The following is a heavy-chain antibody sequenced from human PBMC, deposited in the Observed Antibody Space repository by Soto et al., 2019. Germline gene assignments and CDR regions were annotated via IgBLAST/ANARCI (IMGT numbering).Heavy chain of an antibody. CDR1: GGSVISGGYY. D-gene: IGHD2-8*01. CDR3: ARRALPQCINGVCYKDGFWDY. J-gene: IGHJ4*02. CDR2: IYYSGTT. Sequence: SETLSLTCTVSGGSVISGGYYWSWIRQHPGTGLEWIGYIYYSGTTYFNPSLKSRASISLDTSKNEFSLKLTSVTAADTAVYYCARRALPQCINGVCYKDGFWDYWGQGALVTVSS. V-gene: IGHV4-31*03.